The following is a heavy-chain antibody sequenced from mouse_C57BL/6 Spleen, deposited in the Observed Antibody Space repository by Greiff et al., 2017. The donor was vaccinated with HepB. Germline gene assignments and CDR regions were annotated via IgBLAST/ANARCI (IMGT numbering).Heavy chain of an antibody. Sequence: EESGPGLVKPSQSLSLTCSVTGYSITSGYYWNWIRQFPGNKLEWMGYISYDGSNNYNPSLKNRISITRDTSKNQFFLKLNSVTTEDTATYYCARDLLLLRDGYFDVWGTGTTVTVSS. J-gene: IGHJ1*03. V-gene: IGHV3-6*01. CDR2: ISYDGSN. CDR3: ARDLLLLRDGYFDV. CDR1: GYSITSGYY. D-gene: IGHD1-1*01.